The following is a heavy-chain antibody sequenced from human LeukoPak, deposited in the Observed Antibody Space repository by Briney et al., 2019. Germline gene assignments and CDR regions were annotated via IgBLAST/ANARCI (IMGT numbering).Heavy chain of an antibody. D-gene: IGHD2/OR15-2a*01. V-gene: IGHV4-4*07. Sequence: SETLSLTCTVSGESINPYYWNWIRQSAGKGLEWIGHIYKSGTTNFNPSLTSQVTMSLDTSRNQFSLKLRSVTAADTAVYFCARGFLDYMDVWGKGTTVTVSS. CDR1: GESINPYY. J-gene: IGHJ6*03. CDR2: IYKSGTT. CDR3: ARGFLDYMDV.